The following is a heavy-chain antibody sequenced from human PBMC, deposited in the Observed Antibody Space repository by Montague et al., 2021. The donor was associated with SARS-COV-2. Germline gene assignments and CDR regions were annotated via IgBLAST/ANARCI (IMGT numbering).Heavy chain of an antibody. V-gene: IGHV4-59*01. CDR2: MHSTGST. J-gene: IGHJ4*02. D-gene: IGHD2-15*01. Sequence: SETLSLTCSVSGGSINNYFWCWIRQSPGKGLEWVGYMHSTGSTAYNPSLNSRVIISVDTSKTQISLKLSSVSAADTALYYCARAVVGAKTATIESWGQGTLVTVSS. CDR3: ARAVVGAKTATIES. CDR1: GGSINNYF.